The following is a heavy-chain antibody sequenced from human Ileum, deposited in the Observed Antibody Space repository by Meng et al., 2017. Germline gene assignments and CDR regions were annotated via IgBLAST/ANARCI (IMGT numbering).Heavy chain of an antibody. CDR1: GFTFSDFY. CDR3: ARAARVPAS. V-gene: IGHV3-11*04. J-gene: IGHJ4*02. Sequence: GGSLRLSCAASGFTFSDFYMEWIRQVPGKGLEYISYISGSGGDINYSESVKGRFTISRDNAKRSLYLQLNNLRGEDTAVYYCARAARVPASWGQGTLVTVSS. CDR2: ISGSGGDI.